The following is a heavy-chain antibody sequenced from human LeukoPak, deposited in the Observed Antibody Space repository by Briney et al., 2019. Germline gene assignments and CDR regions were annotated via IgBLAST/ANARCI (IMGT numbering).Heavy chain of an antibody. V-gene: IGHV1-2*02. Sequence: ASVKVSCKASGYTFTGYYMHWVRQAPGQGLEWMGWINPNSGGTNYAQKFQGRVTMTRDTSISTAYMELSRLRSDDTAVYYCARGVSGYDAEKIDYWGQGTLVTVSS. CDR3: ARGVSGYDAEKIDY. J-gene: IGHJ4*02. CDR2: INPNSGGT. D-gene: IGHD5-12*01. CDR1: GYTFTGYY.